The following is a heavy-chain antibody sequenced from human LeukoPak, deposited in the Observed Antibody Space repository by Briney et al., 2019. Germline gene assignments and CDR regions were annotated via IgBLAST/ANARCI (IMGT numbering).Heavy chain of an antibody. CDR3: ASLAGSHAFDI. CDR2: IYHSGST. CDR1: GYSISSGYY. D-gene: IGHD3-10*01. J-gene: IGHJ3*02. Sequence: SETLSLTCTVSGYSISSGYYWGWIRQPPGKGLEWIGSIYHSGSTYYNPSLKSRVTISVDTSKNQFSLKLSSVTAADTAVYYCASLAGSHAFDIWGQGTMVTVSS. V-gene: IGHV4-38-2*02.